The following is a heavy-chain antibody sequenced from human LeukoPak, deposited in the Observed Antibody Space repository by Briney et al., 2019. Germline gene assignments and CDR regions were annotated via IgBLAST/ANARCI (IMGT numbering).Heavy chain of an antibody. V-gene: IGHV3-21*01. CDR1: GFTFSSYS. Sequence: PGGSLRLSCAASGFTFSSYSMNWVRQAPGKGLEWVSSIRSSSSYIYYADSVKGRFTISRDNAKNSLYLQMNSLRAEDTAVYYCARDRGYSGFMDVWGQGTTVTVSS. CDR2: IRSSSSYI. J-gene: IGHJ6*02. CDR3: ARDRGYSGFMDV. D-gene: IGHD5-12*01.